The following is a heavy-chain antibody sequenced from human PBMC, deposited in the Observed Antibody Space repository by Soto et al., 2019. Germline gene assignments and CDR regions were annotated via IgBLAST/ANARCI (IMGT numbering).Heavy chain of an antibody. CDR2: IWYDGSNK. CDR1: GFTFSSYG. V-gene: IGHV3-33*01. D-gene: IGHD4-17*01. CDR3: ARGGDYGRDYYYYMDV. Sequence: QVQLVESGGGVVQPGRSLRLSCAASGFTFSSYGMHWVRQAPGKGLEWVAVIWYDGSNKYYADSVKGRFTISRDNSKNTLYLQMNSLRAEDTAVYYCARGGDYGRDYYYYMDVWDKGTTVTVSS. J-gene: IGHJ6*03.